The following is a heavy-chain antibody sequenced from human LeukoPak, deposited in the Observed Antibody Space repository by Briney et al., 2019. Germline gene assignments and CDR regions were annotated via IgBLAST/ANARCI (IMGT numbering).Heavy chain of an antibody. CDR2: INHSGST. D-gene: IGHD3-3*01. J-gene: IGHJ6*02. Sequence: SETLSLTCAVYGGSFSGYYWSWIRQPPGKGLEWIGEINHSGSTNYNPSLKSRVTISVDTSKNQFSLKLSSVTAADTAVYYCARAMWYDFSNKKNYGMDVWGQGTTVTVSS. CDR3: ARAMWYDFSNKKNYGMDV. V-gene: IGHV4-34*01. CDR1: GGSFSGYY.